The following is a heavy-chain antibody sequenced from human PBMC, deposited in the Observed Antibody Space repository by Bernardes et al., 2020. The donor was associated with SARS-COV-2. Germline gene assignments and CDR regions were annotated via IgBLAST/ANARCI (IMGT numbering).Heavy chain of an antibody. CDR1: GFTLSSDW. J-gene: IGHJ5*02. V-gene: IGHV3-7*01. CDR2: MKEEGGEK. CDR3: ARGPATTAATSWFDP. Sequence: GGSLRLSRAASGFTLSSDWMGWVRQAPGKGLEWVASMKEEGGEKYYVDSVTGRFTVSRDNAKNSLYLQMNSLRAEDTAVYYCARGPATTAATSWFDPWGQGTLVTVSS. D-gene: IGHD2-2*01.